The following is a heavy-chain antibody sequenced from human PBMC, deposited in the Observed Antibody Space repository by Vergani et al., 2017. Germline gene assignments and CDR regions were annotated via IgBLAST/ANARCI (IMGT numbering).Heavy chain of an antibody. D-gene: IGHD2-15*01. CDR2: ISASGNA. CDR1: GGSISAGYYF. V-gene: IGHV4-61*02. J-gene: IGHJ3*01. Sequence: QVQLQASGPGRVKPSQTLSLTCTMSGGSISAGYYFWSWIRQPAGKGLEWLGHISASGNASHSPSLKTRVSMSVDTSKNQFSLTVTSVTAADTAIYVCARRSGGYYSGGKVHPLRTAFDVWGHGTVVTVSS. CDR3: ARRSGGYYSGGKVHPLRTAFDV.